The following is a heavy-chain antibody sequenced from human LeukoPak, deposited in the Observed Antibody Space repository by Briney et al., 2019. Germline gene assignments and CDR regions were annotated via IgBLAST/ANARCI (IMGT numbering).Heavy chain of an antibody. J-gene: IGHJ6*03. CDR2: ISAYNGNT. CDR1: GGTFSSYA. CDR3: ARVKVYYYGSGSPNYYSYMDV. D-gene: IGHD3-10*01. V-gene: IGHV1-18*01. Sequence: ASVKVSCKASGGTFSSYAISWVRQAPGQGLEWMGWISAYNGNTNYAQKLQGRVTMTTDTSTSTAYMELRSLRSDDTAVYYCARVKVYYYGSGSPNYYSYMDVWGKGTRSPSP.